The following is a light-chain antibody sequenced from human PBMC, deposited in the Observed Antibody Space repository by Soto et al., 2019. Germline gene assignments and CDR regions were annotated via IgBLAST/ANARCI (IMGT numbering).Light chain of an antibody. Sequence: QSVLTQPPSVSGAPGQRVTRSCTGSSSNIGAGYDVHWYQQLPGTAPKLLIYGNSNRPSGVPDRFSGSKSGTSASLAITGLQAEDEADYYCQSYDSSLSGYVFGTATKVTVL. CDR2: GNS. J-gene: IGLJ1*01. V-gene: IGLV1-40*01. CDR3: QSYDSSLSGYV. CDR1: SSNIGAGYD.